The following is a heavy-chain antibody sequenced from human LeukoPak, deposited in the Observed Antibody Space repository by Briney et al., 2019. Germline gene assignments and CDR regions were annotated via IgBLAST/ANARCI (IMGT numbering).Heavy chain of an antibody. CDR3: ARELYDFWSGYGLVQYYYGMDV. J-gene: IGHJ6*02. Sequence: GGSLRLSCAASGFTLSSNYMSWVRQAPGKGLEWVSGIYSGGSTYYADSVKGRFTISRDNSKNTLYLQMNSLRAEDTAVYYCARELYDFWSGYGLVQYYYGMDVWGQGTTVTVSS. D-gene: IGHD3-3*01. V-gene: IGHV3-53*01. CDR2: IYSGGST. CDR1: GFTLSSNY.